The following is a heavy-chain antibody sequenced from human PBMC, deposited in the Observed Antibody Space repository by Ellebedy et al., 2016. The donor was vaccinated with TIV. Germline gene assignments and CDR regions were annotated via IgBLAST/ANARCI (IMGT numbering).Heavy chain of an antibody. CDR3: ARDDYDFWSASSYYYYYGMDV. CDR2: ISGSGGST. D-gene: IGHD3-3*01. V-gene: IGHV3-23*01. CDR1: GFTFSSYA. J-gene: IGHJ6*02. Sequence: GGSLRLSCAASGFTFSSYAMSWVRQAPGKGLEWVSAISGSGGSTYYADSVKGRFTISRDNSKNTLYLQMNSLRAEDTAVCYCARDDYDFWSASSYYYYYGMDVWGQGTTVTVSS.